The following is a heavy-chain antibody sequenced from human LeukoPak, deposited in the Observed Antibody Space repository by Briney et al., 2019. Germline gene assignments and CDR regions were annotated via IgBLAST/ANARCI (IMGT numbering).Heavy chain of an antibody. CDR1: ESISSPYG. J-gene: IGHJ4*02. CDR3: ARDGSGWSRDY. Sequence: PGGPLSLPCAALESISSPYGITCARKAPGKGLKWVSTISSSDEAFYTDSVKGRFTISRDNAKNSVYLQMNSLRVEDTALYFCARDGSGWSRDYWGQGTLVTVSS. V-gene: IGHV3-21*01. CDR2: ISSSDEA. D-gene: IGHD6-19*01.